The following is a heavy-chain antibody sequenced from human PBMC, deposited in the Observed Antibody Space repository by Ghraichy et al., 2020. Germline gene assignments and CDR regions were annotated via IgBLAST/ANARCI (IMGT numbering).Heavy chain of an antibody. V-gene: IGHV3-21*01. D-gene: IGHD2-2*02. CDR2: ISSSSSYI. Sequence: GGSLRLSCAASGFTFSSYSMNWVRQAPGKGLEWVSSISSSSSYIYYADSVKGRFTISRDNAKNSLYLQMNSLRAEDTAVYYCAREKYCSSTSCYTNLNWYFDLWGRGTLVTVSS. CDR3: AREKYCSSTSCYTNLNWYFDL. CDR1: GFTFSSYS. J-gene: IGHJ2*01.